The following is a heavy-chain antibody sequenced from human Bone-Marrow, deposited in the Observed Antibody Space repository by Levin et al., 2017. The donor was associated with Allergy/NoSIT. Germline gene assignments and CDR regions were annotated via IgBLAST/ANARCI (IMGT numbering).Heavy chain of an antibody. CDR3: ARVGRYYDSSGYYDY. Sequence: GESLKISCKASGYTFIDYYIHWVRQAPGQGLEWMGWISPNSGATNCAQKFQGWVTLTRNTSISTASLELSSLKSDDTAVYYCARVGRYYDSSGYYDYWGQGTLVTVSS. CDR2: ISPNSGAT. J-gene: IGHJ4*02. D-gene: IGHD3-22*01. V-gene: IGHV1-2*04. CDR1: GYTFIDYY.